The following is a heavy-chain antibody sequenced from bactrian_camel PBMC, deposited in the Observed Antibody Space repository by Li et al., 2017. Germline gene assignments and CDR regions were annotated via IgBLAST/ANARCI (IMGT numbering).Heavy chain of an antibody. CDR2: SGTRGAVP. D-gene: IGHD1*01. CDR3: VADFGPRCAINTPDLFAF. J-gene: IGHJ6*01. V-gene: IGHV3S63*01. CDR1: GFTFRDSD. Sequence: HVQLVESGGGSVRAGETLRLSCTASGFTFRDSDMGWYRQAPGKVREGVAIFKVSGTRGAVPFYADSMKGRFTISKDIAKKNVTHHLHMNSLKPEDTAMYYCVADFGPRCAINTPDLFAFWGQGTQVTVS.